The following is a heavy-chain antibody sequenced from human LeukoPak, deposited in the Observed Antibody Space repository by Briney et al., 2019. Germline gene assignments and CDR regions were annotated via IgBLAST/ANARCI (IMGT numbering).Heavy chain of an antibody. CDR1: GFTFTNYA. V-gene: IGHV3-23*01. J-gene: IGHJ4*02. CDR3: TTDLRWEFPPPGY. D-gene: IGHD3-10*01. CDR2: ISGSGDST. Sequence: PGGSLRLSCAASGFTFTNYAISWVRQAPGKGLEWVSAISGSGDSTFYADSVKGRFTISRDNSKNTLYLQMNSLKPEDTAVYFCTTDLRWEFPPPGYWGQGTLVTVSS.